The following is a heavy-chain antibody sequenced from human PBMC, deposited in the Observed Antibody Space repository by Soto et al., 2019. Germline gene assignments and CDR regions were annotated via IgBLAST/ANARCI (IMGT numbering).Heavy chain of an antibody. CDR3: AKDRISWYWSFDP. CDR1: GFTFDDYA. Sequence: EVQLVESRGGLVQPGRSLRLSCAASGFTFDDYAMHWVRQAPGKGLEWVSGISWNCGSIGYADSVKGRFTISRDNAKNSMYLHMTSLRSEDTALYYCAKDRISWYWSFDPGGRGTLITVSS. D-gene: IGHD6-13*01. CDR2: ISWNCGSI. J-gene: IGHJ2*01. V-gene: IGHV3-9*01.